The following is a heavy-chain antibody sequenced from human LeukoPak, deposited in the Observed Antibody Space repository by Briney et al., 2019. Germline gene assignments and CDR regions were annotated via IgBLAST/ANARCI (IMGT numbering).Heavy chain of an antibody. CDR1: GYTFTGYH. Sequence: GASVKVSCQASGYTFTGYHMQWVRQAPGQGLEWMGRINPNTGGTNSAQKFQGRVTMTRDTSITTAYMELSRLRSDDTAVYYCARVGDGLNDAFDVWGQGTLVTVSS. D-gene: IGHD5-24*01. CDR3: ARVGDGLNDAFDV. CDR2: INPNTGGT. V-gene: IGHV1-2*06. J-gene: IGHJ3*01.